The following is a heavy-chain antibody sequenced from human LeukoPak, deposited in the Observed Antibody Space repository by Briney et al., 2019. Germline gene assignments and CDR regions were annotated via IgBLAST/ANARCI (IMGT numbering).Heavy chain of an antibody. V-gene: IGHV3-30*18. CDR2: ISYDGSNE. D-gene: IGHD5-12*01. Sequence: PGRSLRLSCVASGFTFSSYGMHWVRQAPGKGLEWVAVISYDGSNEYYADSVKGRFTISRDNSKNTLYLQMNSLRAEDTAVYYCAKDQSRYSDYGTFDYWGQGTLVTVSS. CDR3: AKDQSRYSDYGTFDY. CDR1: GFTFSSYG. J-gene: IGHJ4*02.